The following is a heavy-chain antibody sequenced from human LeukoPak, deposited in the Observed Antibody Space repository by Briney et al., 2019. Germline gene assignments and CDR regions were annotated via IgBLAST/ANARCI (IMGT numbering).Heavy chain of an antibody. CDR1: GFTFSSYS. V-gene: IGHV3-21*01. J-gene: IGHJ4*02. CDR3: ARARLRYFDH. D-gene: IGHD3-9*01. CDR2: ISSSSSYI. Sequence: PGGSLRLFCAASGFTFSSYSMNWVRQAPGKGLEWVSSISSSSSYIYYADSVKGRFTISRDNAKNSLYLQMNSLRAEDTAVYYCARARLRYFDHWGQGTLVTVSS.